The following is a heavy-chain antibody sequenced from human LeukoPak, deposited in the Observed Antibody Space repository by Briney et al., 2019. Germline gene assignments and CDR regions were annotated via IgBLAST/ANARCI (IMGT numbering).Heavy chain of an antibody. CDR2: INPNSGDT. D-gene: IGHD2-2*01. Sequence: ASVKVSCKASGYTFTGYYMHWVQQAPGQGLEWMGWINPNSGDTNYAQKFQGRVTMTRDTSISTAYMELSRLRSEDTAVYYCARGGVVPAAPNWFDPWGQGTLVTVSS. CDR3: ARGGVVPAAPNWFDP. V-gene: IGHV1-2*02. CDR1: GYTFTGYY. J-gene: IGHJ5*02.